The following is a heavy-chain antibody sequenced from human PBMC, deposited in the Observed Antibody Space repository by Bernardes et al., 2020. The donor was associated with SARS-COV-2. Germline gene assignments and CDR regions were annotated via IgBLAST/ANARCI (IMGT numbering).Heavy chain of an antibody. Sequence: GGSLRLSREASGFIFKNYGMSWLRRTPEKGLEWVSGISGGGGNTYYADSVTGRFTILRDNSKNTLYLQMDSLRVEDTALYYCAKEKGEVGLTWFDPWGQGTLVTVAS. V-gene: IGHV3-23*01. J-gene: IGHJ5*02. CDR1: GFIFKNYG. CDR2: ISGGGGNT. CDR3: AKEKGEVGLTWFDP.